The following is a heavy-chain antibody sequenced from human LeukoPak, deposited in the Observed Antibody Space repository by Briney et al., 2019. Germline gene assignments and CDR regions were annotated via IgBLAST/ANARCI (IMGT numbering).Heavy chain of an antibody. CDR3: ARGLRSWVTATIPGV. Sequence: GGSLRLSCAASGFTFSSYSVNWVRQAPGKGLEWVSSISSSSSYIYNADSVKGRFTISRDNAKNSLYLQMNSLRAEDTAVYYCARGLRSWVTATIPGVWGKGTTVTVSS. CDR1: GFTFSSYS. CDR2: ISSSSSYI. V-gene: IGHV3-21*01. D-gene: IGHD2-21*02. J-gene: IGHJ6*04.